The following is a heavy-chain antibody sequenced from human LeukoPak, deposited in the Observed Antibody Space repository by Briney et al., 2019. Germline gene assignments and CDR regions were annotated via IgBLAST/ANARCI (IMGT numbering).Heavy chain of an antibody. CDR2: IKQDGSER. J-gene: IGHJ3*01. CDR3: ARGTTILIS. D-gene: IGHD5-24*01. V-gene: IGHV3-7*01. Sequence: PGGSLRLSCAASGFTFSSYWMSRVRQAPGKGLEWLANIKQDGSERYYVDSVKGRFTISRDNAKNSLYLQMNSLRAEDTAVYYCARGTTILISWGQGTMVTVSS. CDR1: GFTFSSYW.